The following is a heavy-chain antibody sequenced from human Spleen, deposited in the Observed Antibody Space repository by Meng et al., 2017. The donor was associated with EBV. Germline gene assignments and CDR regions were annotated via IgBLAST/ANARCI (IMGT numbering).Heavy chain of an antibody. CDR2: ITPVFGIA. V-gene: IGHV1-69*17. CDR3: ARDISDSSSWWALDY. D-gene: IGHD6-6*01. Sequence: GQVGQSGAEVKKPGSSVKVSCTGSGNSFNNYGISWVRQAPGQGLEWMGDITPVFGIANYAEKFQGRVTITADTSTRTAYMDLSSLRSEDTAVYYCARDISDSSSWWALDYWGQGTLVTVSS. CDR1: GNSFNNYG. J-gene: IGHJ4*02.